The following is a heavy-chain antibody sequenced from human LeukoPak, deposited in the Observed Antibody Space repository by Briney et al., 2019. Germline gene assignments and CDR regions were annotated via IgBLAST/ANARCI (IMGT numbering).Heavy chain of an antibody. V-gene: IGHV4-59*08. CDR3: ARRTPYGDRNWYFDL. CDR1: GGSFSGYY. D-gene: IGHD4-17*01. J-gene: IGHJ2*01. Sequence: SETLSLTCAVYGGSFSGYYWSWIRQPPGKGLEWIGYIYYSGSTNYNPSLKSRVTISVDTSKNQFSLKLSSVTAADTAVYYCARRTPYGDRNWYFDLWGRGTLVTVSS. CDR2: IYYSGST.